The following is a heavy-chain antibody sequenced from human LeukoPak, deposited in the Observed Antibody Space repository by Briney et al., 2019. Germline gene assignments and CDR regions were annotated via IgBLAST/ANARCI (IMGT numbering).Heavy chain of an antibody. D-gene: IGHD5-18*01. CDR1: GGSISSGGYY. Sequence: SQTLSLTCTVSGGSISSGGYYWSWIRQHPGKGLEWIGYIYYSGSTYYNPSLKSRVTISVDTSKNQFSLKLSSVTAADTAVYYCAREAPNTAMVTGGVDFWGQGTLVTVFS. V-gene: IGHV4-31*03. CDR2: IYYSGST. CDR3: AREAPNTAMVTGGVDF. J-gene: IGHJ4*02.